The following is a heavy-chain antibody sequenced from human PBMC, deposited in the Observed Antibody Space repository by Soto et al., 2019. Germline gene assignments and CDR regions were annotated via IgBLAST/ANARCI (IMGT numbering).Heavy chain of an antibody. Sequence: GGSLRLSCAASGFTVSSNYMSWVRQAPGKGLEWVSVIYSGGSTYYADSVKGRFTISRDNSKNTLYLQMNSLRAEDTAVYYCARDLTFLTGDGYYGMDVWGQGTTVTVSS. J-gene: IGHJ6*02. CDR2: IYSGGST. V-gene: IGHV3-53*01. CDR3: ARDLTFLTGDGYYGMDV. D-gene: IGHD7-27*01. CDR1: GFTVSSNY.